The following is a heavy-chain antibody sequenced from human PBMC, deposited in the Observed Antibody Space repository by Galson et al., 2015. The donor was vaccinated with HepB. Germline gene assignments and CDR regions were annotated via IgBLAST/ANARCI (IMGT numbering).Heavy chain of an antibody. CDR1: GFTFSSYA. D-gene: IGHD4-17*01. V-gene: IGHV3-30*04. CDR3: ASAEFDYGDYAFGY. CDR2: ISYDGSNK. J-gene: IGHJ4*02. Sequence: SLRLSCAASGFTFSSYAMHWVRQAPGKGLEWVAVISYDGSNKYYADSVKGRFTISRDNSKNTLYLQMNSLRAEDTAVYYCASAEFDYGDYAFGYWGQGTLVTVSS.